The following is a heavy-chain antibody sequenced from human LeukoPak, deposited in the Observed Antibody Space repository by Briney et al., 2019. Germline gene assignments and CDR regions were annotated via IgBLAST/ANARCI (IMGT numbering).Heavy chain of an antibody. D-gene: IGHD1-7*01. J-gene: IGHJ5*02. V-gene: IGHV1-69*01. Sequence: ASVKVSCKASGGTFSSHAISWVRQAPGQGLEWMGGIIPIFGTANYAQKFQGRVTITADESTSTAYMELSSLRSEDTAVCYCARAAITGTTTRTNWFDLWGQGTLVTVSS. CDR1: GGTFSSHA. CDR3: ARAAITGTTTRTNWFDL. CDR2: IIPIFGTA.